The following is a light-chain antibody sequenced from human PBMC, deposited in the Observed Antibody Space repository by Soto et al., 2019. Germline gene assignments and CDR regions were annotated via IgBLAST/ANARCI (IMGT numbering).Light chain of an antibody. J-gene: IGKJ2*01. CDR1: QIIGSW. V-gene: IGKV1-5*03. CDR3: QQYNDFQYT. CDR2: KAT. Sequence: DIQMTQSPSTLSASVGDGVTITCRASQIIGSWLAWYQQKPGKAPKLLIYKATNLQSGVPSRFSGSGSETDFNLTISSLQPEDSATYFCQQYNDFQYTFGPGTKLEI.